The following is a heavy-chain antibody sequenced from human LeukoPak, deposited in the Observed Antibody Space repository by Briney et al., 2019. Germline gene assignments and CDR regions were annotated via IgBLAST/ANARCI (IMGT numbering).Heavy chain of an antibody. Sequence: GGSLRLSCSASGFIFSSYGMHWVRQAPGKGLEWVAVILSDGSKDFYADSVKGRFTISRDNSKNTLYLQMNSLRAEDTAVYYCARPPLAAPDDAFDIWGQGTVVTVSS. CDR2: ILSDGSKD. J-gene: IGHJ3*02. CDR1: GFIFSSYG. CDR3: ARPPLAAPDDAFDI. V-gene: IGHV3-33*01. D-gene: IGHD6-13*01.